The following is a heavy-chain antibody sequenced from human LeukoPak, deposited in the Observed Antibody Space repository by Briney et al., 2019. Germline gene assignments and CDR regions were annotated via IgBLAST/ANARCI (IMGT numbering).Heavy chain of an antibody. J-gene: IGHJ2*01. CDR3: ARDRGHGDSRFNFDV. V-gene: IGHV1-18*01. Sequence: ASVKVSCKASGYTFTSYGISWVRQAPGQGLEWMGWISAYNGNTNYAQKLQDRVTMSTDTSTSTAYMELRSLRSDDTAVYYCARDRGHGDSRFNFDVWGRGTLVIVSS. D-gene: IGHD4-17*01. CDR2: ISAYNGNT. CDR1: GYTFTSYG.